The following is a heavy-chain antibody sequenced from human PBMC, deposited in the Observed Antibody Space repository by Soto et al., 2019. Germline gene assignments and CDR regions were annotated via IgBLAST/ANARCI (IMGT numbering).Heavy chain of an antibody. CDR3: AKDRREIAVGGYGMDV. CDR2: ISGSGGST. J-gene: IGHJ6*02. Sequence: EVQLLESGGGLVQPGGSLRLSCAASGFTFSSYAMSWVRQAPGKGLEWVSAISGSGGSTYYADSVKGRFTISRDNSKNTLYLQMNSLRAEDTAVYYCAKDRREIAVGGYGMDVWGQGTTVTVSS. CDR1: GFTFSSYA. V-gene: IGHV3-23*01. D-gene: IGHD6-19*01.